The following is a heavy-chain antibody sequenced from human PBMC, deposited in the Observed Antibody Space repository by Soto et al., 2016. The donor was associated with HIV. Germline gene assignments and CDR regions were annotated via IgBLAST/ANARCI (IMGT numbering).Heavy chain of an antibody. Sequence: QVQLQESGPGLVTPSQPVSLTCNVSGGSITSGTYYWNWIRQSAGKGLEWIGRISKSGVANYNPSFSSRVTISVGTSKNQISLTLNSVTAADTATYFCARDRAALVNYYYMGSGAQGPRSAFP. D-gene: IGHD6-6*01. CDR3: ARDRAALVNYYYMGS. J-gene: IGHJ6*03. V-gene: IGHV4-61*02. CDR1: GGSITSGTYY. CDR2: ISKSGVA.